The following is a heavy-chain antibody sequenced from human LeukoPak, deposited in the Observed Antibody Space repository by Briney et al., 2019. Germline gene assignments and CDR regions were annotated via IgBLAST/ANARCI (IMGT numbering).Heavy chain of an antibody. CDR3: ASGITGTTVDY. J-gene: IGHJ4*02. Sequence: PSETLSLTCAVSGGSISSGGYSWSWIRQPPGKGLEWIGYIYHSGSTYYNPSLKSRVTISVDRSKNQFSLKLSSVTAADTAMYYCASGITGTTVDYWGQGTLVTVSS. CDR1: GGSISSGGYS. D-gene: IGHD1-7*01. CDR2: IYHSGST. V-gene: IGHV4-30-2*01.